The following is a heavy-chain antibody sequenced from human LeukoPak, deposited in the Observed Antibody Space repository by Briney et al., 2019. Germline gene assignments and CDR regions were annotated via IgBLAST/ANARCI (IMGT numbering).Heavy chain of an antibody. CDR1: GYTFTSYG. CDR2: ISAYNGNT. D-gene: IGHD3-10*01. CDR3: ARGTLLRGVIWSFDY. J-gene: IGHJ4*02. Sequence: ASVKVSCKASGYTFTSYGISWVRQAPGQGLEWMGWISAYNGNTNYAQKLQGRVTMTTDTSTSTAHMELRSLRSDDTAVYYCARGTLLRGVIWSFDYWGQGTLVTVSS. V-gene: IGHV1-18*01.